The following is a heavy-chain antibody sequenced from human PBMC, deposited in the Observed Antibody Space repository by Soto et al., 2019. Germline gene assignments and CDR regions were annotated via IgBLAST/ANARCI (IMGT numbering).Heavy chain of an antibody. CDR3: ASLTAYCGGDCPPDAFDI. CDR1: GYSFTSYW. V-gene: IGHV5-51*01. CDR2: IYPGDSDT. D-gene: IGHD2-21*02. J-gene: IGHJ3*02. Sequence: EVQLVQSGAEVKKPGESLKISCKGSGYSFTSYWIGWVRQMPGKGLEWMGIIYPGDSDTRYSPSFQGQVTISADKSISTAYLQWSSLKASGTAMYYCASLTAYCGGDCPPDAFDIWGQGTMVTVSS.